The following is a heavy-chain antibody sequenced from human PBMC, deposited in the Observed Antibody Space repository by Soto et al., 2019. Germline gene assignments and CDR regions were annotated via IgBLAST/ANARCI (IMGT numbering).Heavy chain of an antibody. J-gene: IGHJ5*02. CDR2: INHSGRV. CDR1: GGSFIVHA. D-gene: IGHD3-22*01. V-gene: IGHV4-34*01. Sequence: SSTXSLTCSVYGGSFIVHAFRLIRHSPGKGLEWIGDINHSGRVNYSPSLKSRVNISLDTSKNQFSLTLSAVTAADTAMYYCSNREYDNTRSYRLEPCGHGPLVTLYS. CDR3: SNREYDNTRSYRLEP.